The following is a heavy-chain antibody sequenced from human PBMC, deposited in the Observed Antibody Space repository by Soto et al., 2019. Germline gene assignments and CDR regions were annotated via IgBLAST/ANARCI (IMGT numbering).Heavy chain of an antibody. D-gene: IGHD6-13*01. V-gene: IGHV1-58*01. J-gene: IGHJ4*01. CDR3: AADAPGIAAAEGDY. CDR2: IVVGSGNT. Sequence: SVKVSCKASGFTFTSSAVQWVRQARGQRLEWIGWIVVGSGNTNYAQKFQERVTITRDMSTSTAYVELSSLRSEDTAVYYCAADAPGIAAAEGDYWGHGTLVTVSS. CDR1: GFTFTSSA.